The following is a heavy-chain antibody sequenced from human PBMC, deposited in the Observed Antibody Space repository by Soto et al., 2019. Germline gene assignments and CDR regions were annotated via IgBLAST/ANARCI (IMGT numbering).Heavy chain of an antibody. Sequence: ETLSLTCAVYGGSFSGYYWSWIRQFPEKGLEWIGEMNHSGRSNQNPSLKSRVSISVDTSKNQFSLRLRSVTAADTAMYYCARGAPDKNYFDSWGLGTLVTVSS. CDR1: GGSFSGYY. CDR3: ARGAPDKNYFDS. V-gene: IGHV4-34*01. CDR2: MNHSGRS. J-gene: IGHJ4*02.